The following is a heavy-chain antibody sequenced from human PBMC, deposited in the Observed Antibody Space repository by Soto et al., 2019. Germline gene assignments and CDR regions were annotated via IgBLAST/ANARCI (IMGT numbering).Heavy chain of an antibody. CDR3: ARGGFSSSWRFDY. Sequence: QVQLVQSGAEVRKPGSSVKVSCKASGDTFSSYAISWVRQAPGQGLEWMGGIVPFIGTTNYAQNFQGRVTITADKSTSTTYMELTSLRSADTAVYYCARGGFSSSWRFDYWGQGALVTVSS. V-gene: IGHV1-69*06. CDR2: IVPFIGTT. D-gene: IGHD6-13*01. J-gene: IGHJ4*02. CDR1: GDTFSSYA.